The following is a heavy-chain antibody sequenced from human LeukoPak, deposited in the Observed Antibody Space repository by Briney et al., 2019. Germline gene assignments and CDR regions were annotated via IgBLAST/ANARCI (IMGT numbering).Heavy chain of an antibody. Sequence: SETLSLTCTVSGGSISSYYWGWTRQPPGKGLEWIGSIYYSGSTYYNPSLKSRVTISVDTSKNQFSLKLSSVTAADTAVYSCARGLEWGLYFDYWGQGTLVTVSS. D-gene: IGHD1-26*01. V-gene: IGHV4-39*07. CDR2: IYYSGST. J-gene: IGHJ4*02. CDR3: ARGLEWGLYFDY. CDR1: GGSISSYY.